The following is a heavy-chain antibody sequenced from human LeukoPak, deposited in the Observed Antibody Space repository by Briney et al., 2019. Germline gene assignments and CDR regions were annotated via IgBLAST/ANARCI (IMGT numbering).Heavy chain of an antibody. J-gene: IGHJ4*02. V-gene: IGHV4-38-2*01. CDR2: IYHSGST. D-gene: IGHD4-17*01. CDR3: ASLGDYGDYVFD. CDR1: GYSISSGYY. Sequence: SETLSLTCAVSGYSISSGYYWGWIRQPPGQGLEWIGSIYHSGSTYYNPSLKSRVTISVDTSKNQFSLKLSSVTAADTAVYYCASLGDYGDYVFDWGQGTLVTVSS.